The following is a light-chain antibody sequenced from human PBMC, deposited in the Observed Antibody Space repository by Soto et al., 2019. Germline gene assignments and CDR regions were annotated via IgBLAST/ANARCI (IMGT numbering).Light chain of an antibody. J-gene: IGLJ1*01. CDR3: CSYAGSSTV. Sequence: QSALTQPASVSGSPGQSITISCTGTSSDVGSYNLVSWHQQHPGKAPKLMIYEGSKRPSGVSNRFAGSKSGNTAPLTISGLQAGDEADYYCCSYAGSSTVFGTGTKVTVL. CDR2: EGS. V-gene: IGLV2-23*01. CDR1: SSDVGSYNL.